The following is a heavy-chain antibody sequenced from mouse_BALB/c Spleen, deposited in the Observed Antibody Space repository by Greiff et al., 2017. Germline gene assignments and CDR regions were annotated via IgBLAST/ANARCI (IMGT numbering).Heavy chain of an antibody. CDR2: INPSTGYT. J-gene: IGHJ3*01. Sequence: QVQLQQSGAELAKPGASVKMSCKASGYTFTSYWMHWVKQRPGQGLEWIGYINPSTGYTEYNQKFKDKATLTADKSSSTAYMQLSSLTSEDSAVYYCARITTDAAYWGQGTLVTVSA. V-gene: IGHV1-7*01. CDR1: GYTFTSYW. D-gene: IGHD1-1*01. CDR3: ARITTDAAY.